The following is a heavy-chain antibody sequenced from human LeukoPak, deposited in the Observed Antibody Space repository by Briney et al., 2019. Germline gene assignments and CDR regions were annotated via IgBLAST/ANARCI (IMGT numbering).Heavy chain of an antibody. J-gene: IGHJ4*02. Sequence: ASVKVSCKASGYTFTSYGISWVRQAPGQGLEWMGWISAYNGNTNYAQKLQGRVTMTTDTSTSTAYMELRSLRSDDTAVYYCARGRGKWLRHFHLDYWGQGTLVTVSS. CDR2: ISAYNGNT. CDR3: ARGRGKWLRHFHLDY. CDR1: GYTFTSYG. V-gene: IGHV1-18*01. D-gene: IGHD5-12*01.